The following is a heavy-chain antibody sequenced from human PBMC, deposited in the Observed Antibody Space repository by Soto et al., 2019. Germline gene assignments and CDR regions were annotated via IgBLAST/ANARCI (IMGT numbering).Heavy chain of an antibody. CDR2: IYPGDSDT. D-gene: IGHD3-10*01. Sequence: PGESLKISCQGSGYSFTSYWIGWVRQMPGKGLEWMGIIYPGDSDTRYSPSFQGQVTISADKSISTAYLQWSSLKASDTAMYYCARLINSGFGELLSEYYYYGMDVWGQGTTVTVSS. CDR3: ARLINSGFGELLSEYYYYGMDV. CDR1: GYSFTSYW. V-gene: IGHV5-51*01. J-gene: IGHJ6*02.